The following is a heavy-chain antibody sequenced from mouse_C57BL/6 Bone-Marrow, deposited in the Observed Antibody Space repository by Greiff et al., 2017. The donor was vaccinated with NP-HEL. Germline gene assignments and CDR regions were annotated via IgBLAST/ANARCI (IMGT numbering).Heavy chain of an antibody. CDR2: IDPSDSET. D-gene: IGHD2-3*01. CDR3: ARLYDGYYNY. J-gene: IGHJ2*01. CDR1: GYTFTSYW. V-gene: IGHV1-52*01. Sequence: QVQLQQPGAELVRPGSSVKLSCKASGYTFTSYWMHWVKQRPIQGLEWIGNIDPSDSETHYNQQFKDKATLTVDKSSSTAYMQLSSLTSEDSAVYYCARLYDGYYNYWGKGTTLTVSS.